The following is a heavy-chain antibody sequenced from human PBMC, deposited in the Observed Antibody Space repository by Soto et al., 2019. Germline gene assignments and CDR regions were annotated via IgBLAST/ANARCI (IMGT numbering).Heavy chain of an antibody. CDR3: ATAVAGQH. V-gene: IGHV3-74*01. D-gene: IGHD6-19*01. CDR2: IYSDGSST. CDR1: GFTFSHYW. J-gene: IGHJ4*02. Sequence: EVQLVESGGGLVQPGGSLRLSCAASGFTFSHYWMHWVRQAPGKGLLWVSRIYSDGSSTRYADSVKGRFTISRDNAKNTLYLQMNSLRAEDTAVYYCATAVAGQHWGQGTLVTVSS.